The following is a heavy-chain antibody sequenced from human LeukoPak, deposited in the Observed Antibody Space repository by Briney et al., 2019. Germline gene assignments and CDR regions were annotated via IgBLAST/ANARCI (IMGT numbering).Heavy chain of an antibody. V-gene: IGHV1-69*06. D-gene: IGHD5-12*01. CDR2: IIPFFGTT. Sequence: SVKVSCKASGDTFDNFAISWVRQAPGQGLEWMGGIIPFFGTTDFSEKFRGRVTLTADKSTSTAYMELASLTSEDTAVYYCARCPWQRDGQGAYYFDYWGQGTLVTVSS. J-gene: IGHJ4*02. CDR1: GDTFDNFA. CDR3: ARCPWQRDGQGAYYFDY.